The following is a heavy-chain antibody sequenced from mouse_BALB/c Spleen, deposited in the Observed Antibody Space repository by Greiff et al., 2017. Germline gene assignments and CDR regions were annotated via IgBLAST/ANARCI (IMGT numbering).Heavy chain of an antibody. Sequence: EVQRVESGGGLVQPGGSLKLSCAASGFTFSSYGMSWVRQTPDKRLELVATINSNGGSTYYPDSVKGRFTISRDNAKNTLYLQMSSLKSEDTAMYYCARGRYDPYYFDYWGQGTTLTVSS. J-gene: IGHJ2*01. CDR1: GFTFSSYG. D-gene: IGHD2-3*01. CDR3: ARGRYDPYYFDY. CDR2: INSNGGST. V-gene: IGHV5-6-3*01.